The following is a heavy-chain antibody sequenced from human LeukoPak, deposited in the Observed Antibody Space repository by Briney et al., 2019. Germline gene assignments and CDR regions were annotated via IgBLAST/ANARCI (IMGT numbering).Heavy chain of an antibody. CDR3: ARTINYYDSSGFGY. Sequence: PSETLSLTCTVSGGSISSYYWGWIRQPPGKGLEWIGSIYYSGSTYYNPSLKSRVTISVDTSKNQFSLKLSSVTAADTAVYYCARTINYYDSSGFGYWGQGTLVTVSS. D-gene: IGHD3-22*01. CDR1: GGSISSYY. CDR2: IYYSGST. J-gene: IGHJ4*02. V-gene: IGHV4-39*01.